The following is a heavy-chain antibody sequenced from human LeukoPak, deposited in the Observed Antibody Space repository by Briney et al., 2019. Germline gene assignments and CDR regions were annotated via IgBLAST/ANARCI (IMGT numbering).Heavy chain of an antibody. CDR2: ISAYNGNT. CDR3: ARDRRIGWGFNTYYYDSRGYYYFDY. CDR1: GYTFTSYG. V-gene: IGHV1-18*01. J-gene: IGHJ4*02. D-gene: IGHD3-22*01. Sequence: ASVKVSCKASGYTFTSYGISWVRQAPGQGLEWMGWISAYNGNTNYAQKLQGRVTMTTDTSTSTAYMELRSLRSDDTAVYYCARDRRIGWGFNTYYYDSRGYYYFDYWGQGTLVTVSS.